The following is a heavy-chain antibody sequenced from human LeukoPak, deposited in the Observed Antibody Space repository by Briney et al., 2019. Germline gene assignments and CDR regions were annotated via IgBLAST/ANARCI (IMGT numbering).Heavy chain of an antibody. J-gene: IGHJ3*02. CDR1: GFTFSSYA. V-gene: IGHV3-30-3*01. D-gene: IGHD2-2*01. Sequence: GGSLRLSCAASGFTFSSYAMHWVRQAPGKGLEWVAVISYDGSNKYYADSVKGRFTISRDNSKNTLYLQMNSLRAEDTAVYYCARDWPSKRAFDIWGQGTMVTVSS. CDR2: ISYDGSNK. CDR3: ARDWPSKRAFDI.